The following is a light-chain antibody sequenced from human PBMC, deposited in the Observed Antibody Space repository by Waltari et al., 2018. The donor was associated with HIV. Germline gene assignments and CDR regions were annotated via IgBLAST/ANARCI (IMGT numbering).Light chain of an antibody. J-gene: IGLJ2*01. Sequence: QSALTQPPSASGSPGQSVTISCTGTSSDVGYYKHVSWYQHHPGKAPKLIIYDVNTRPSGVPRRFSGSKSGHTASLTVSGLQPEDEGDYFCCSLAARNTLIFGGGTKLTV. CDR2: DVN. V-gene: IGLV2-8*01. CDR3: CSLAARNTLI. CDR1: SSDVGYYKH.